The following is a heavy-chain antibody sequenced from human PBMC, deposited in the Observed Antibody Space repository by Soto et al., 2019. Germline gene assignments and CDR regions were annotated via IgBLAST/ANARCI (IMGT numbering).Heavy chain of an antibody. J-gene: IGHJ4*02. CDR1: GGSISSGGYY. D-gene: IGHD1-26*01. CDR3: ARTAQWSGKWELPHHFDY. V-gene: IGHV4-31*03. CDR2: IYYSGST. Sequence: QVQLQESGPGLVKPSQTLSLTCTVAGGSISSGGYYWSWIRQHPGKGLEWIGYIYYSGSTYYNPSLKSRVTISVDTSKNQLSLKLSSVTAADTAVYYCARTAQWSGKWELPHHFDYWGQGTLVTVSS.